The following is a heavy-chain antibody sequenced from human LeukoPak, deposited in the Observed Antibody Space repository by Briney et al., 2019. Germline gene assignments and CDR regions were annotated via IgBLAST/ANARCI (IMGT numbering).Heavy chain of an antibody. Sequence: GGSLRLSCTASGFTFGDYAMSWVRQAPGKGPGWVGFIRSKAYGGTTEYAASVKGRLTISRDDSKSIAYLRMNSLKTEDTAVYYCTRDTPYPVGYFDLWGRGTLVTVSS. CDR2: IRSKAYGGTT. CDR3: TRDTPYPVGYFDL. J-gene: IGHJ2*01. CDR1: GFTFGDYA. V-gene: IGHV3-49*04.